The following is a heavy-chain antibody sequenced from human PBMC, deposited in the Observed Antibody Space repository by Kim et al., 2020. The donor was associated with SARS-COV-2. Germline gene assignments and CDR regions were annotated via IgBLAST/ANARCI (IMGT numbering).Heavy chain of an antibody. CDR1: EFTFGGHD. CDR3: ARGIHQWLGVDV. J-gene: IGHJ6*02. V-gene: IGHV3-13*04. D-gene: IGHD5-18*01. CDR2: IGTAGET. Sequence: GGSLRLSCAASEFTFGGHDMHWVRQGSGKGLEWVSAIGTAGETFYSGSVKGRFIISRENGRNSLFLQMDSLKVGDTAVYYCARGIHQWLGVDVWGQGTTVTVSS.